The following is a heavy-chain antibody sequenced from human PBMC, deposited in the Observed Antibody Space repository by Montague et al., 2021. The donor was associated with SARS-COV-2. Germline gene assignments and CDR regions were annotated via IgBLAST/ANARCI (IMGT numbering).Heavy chain of an antibody. D-gene: IGHD2-2*01. CDR1: GGSISSGGYY. CDR3: AREKRRYCSSTSCYDNYYYYYGMDV. V-gene: IGHV4-31*03. Sequence: TLSLTCTVSGGSISSGGYYWSWIRQHPGKGLEWIGYIYYSGXTXYXXXXKXRVTISVDTSKNQFSLKLSSVTAADTAVYYCAREKRRYCSSTSCYDNYYYYYGMDVLGQGTTVTVSS. CDR2: IYYSGXT. J-gene: IGHJ6*02.